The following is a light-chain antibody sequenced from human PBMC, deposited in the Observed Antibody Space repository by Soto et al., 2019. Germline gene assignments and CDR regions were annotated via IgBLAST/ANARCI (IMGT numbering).Light chain of an antibody. CDR2: SPS. CDR1: QNISTN. V-gene: IGKV3-15*01. J-gene: IGKJ1*01. CDR3: HHFNTWPPKA. Sequence: ILMSPSPPTLAVSKGESATLSCRASQNISTNAASYQQKPGQPPSLLLLSPSSLLSDIPASFSGSGSGTEFTLTISGLQYEDVAAYYCHHFNTWPPKAFGQGTKVDIK.